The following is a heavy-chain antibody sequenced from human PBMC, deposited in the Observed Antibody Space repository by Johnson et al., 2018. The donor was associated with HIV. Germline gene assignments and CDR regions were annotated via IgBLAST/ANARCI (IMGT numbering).Heavy chain of an antibody. CDR1: GFTFSRFA. CDR2: IYSGGST. D-gene: IGHD3-3*01. J-gene: IGHJ3*02. V-gene: IGHV3-NL1*01. Sequence: QMQLVESGGGVVQPGRSLRLSCAASGFTFSRFAMHWVRQAPGKGLEWVSVIYSGGSTYYADSLKGRFTISRQDAKNSLYLQMNSLRDGDPAVYYCARGGSHITIFGVDINMGAFDIWGQGTLVTLSS. CDR3: ARGGSHITIFGVDINMGAFDI.